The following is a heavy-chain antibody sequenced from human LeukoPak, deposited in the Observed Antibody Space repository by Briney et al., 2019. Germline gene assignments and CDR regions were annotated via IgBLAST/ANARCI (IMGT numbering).Heavy chain of an antibody. D-gene: IGHD1-26*01. CDR2: IYPGGSDT. Sequence: GASLKISCKGSGYIFTSYWIGWGRQLPGKGLELMGIIYPGGSDTRYSPSFQGQVTISADKSISTAYLQWSSLKASDTAMYYCARLRATPYYFDYWGQGTLVTVSS. CDR1: GYIFTSYW. J-gene: IGHJ4*02. V-gene: IGHV5-51*01. CDR3: ARLRATPYYFDY.